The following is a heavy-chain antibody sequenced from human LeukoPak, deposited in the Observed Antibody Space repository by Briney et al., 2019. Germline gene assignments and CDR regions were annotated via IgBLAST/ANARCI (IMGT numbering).Heavy chain of an antibody. CDR1: GYTFTSYG. V-gene: IGHV1-18*01. CDR2: ISAYNGNT. J-gene: IGHJ4*02. CDR3: ARGQTGSDYGDPDPLGY. Sequence: ASVKVSCKASGYTFTSYGISWVRQAPGQGLEWMGRISAYNGNTNYAQKFQGRVTMITDASTSTAYMELRSLRSDDTAVYYCARGQTGSDYGDPDPLGYWGQGTLVTVSS. D-gene: IGHD4-17*01.